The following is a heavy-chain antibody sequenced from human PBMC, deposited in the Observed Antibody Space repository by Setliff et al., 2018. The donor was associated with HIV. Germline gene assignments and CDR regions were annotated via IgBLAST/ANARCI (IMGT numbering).Heavy chain of an antibody. Sequence: NPSETLSLTCSVSGDSISSGTYYWGWIRQPPGKGLEWIGSVSYSGSAFYNPSLKSRVKMSVDTSKNHLSLKLSSVTAADTAVYYCARGPEYGDYVGAYLFDYWGQGTLVTVS. CDR3: ARGPEYGDYVGAYLFDY. V-gene: IGHV4-39*07. CDR1: GDSISSGTYY. J-gene: IGHJ4*02. D-gene: IGHD4-17*01. CDR2: VSYSGSA.